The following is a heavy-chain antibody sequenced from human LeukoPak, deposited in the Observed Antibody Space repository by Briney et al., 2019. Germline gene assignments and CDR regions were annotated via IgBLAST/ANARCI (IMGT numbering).Heavy chain of an antibody. Sequence: SETLSLTCAVYGGSFSGYCWSWIRQPPGKGLEWIGEINHSGSTNYNPSLKSRVTISVDTSKNQFSLKLSSVTAADTAVYYCASSAAEYLYYFDYWGQGTLVTVSS. V-gene: IGHV4-34*01. CDR2: INHSGST. D-gene: IGHD6-13*01. J-gene: IGHJ4*02. CDR1: GGSFSGYC. CDR3: ASSAAEYLYYFDY.